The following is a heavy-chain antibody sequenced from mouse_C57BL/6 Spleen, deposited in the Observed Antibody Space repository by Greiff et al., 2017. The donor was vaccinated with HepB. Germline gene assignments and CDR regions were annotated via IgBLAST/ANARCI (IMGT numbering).Heavy chain of an antibody. Sequence: VQLQQSGAELARPGASVKMSCKASGYTFTSYTMHWVKQRPGQGLEWIGYINPSSGYTKYNQKFKDKATLTEDKSSSTAYMQLSSLTSEDSAVYYCARSRGDWYYFDYWGQGTTLTVSS. CDR2: INPSSGYT. CDR3: ARSRGDWYYFDY. CDR1: GYTFTSYT. V-gene: IGHV1-4*01. J-gene: IGHJ2*01.